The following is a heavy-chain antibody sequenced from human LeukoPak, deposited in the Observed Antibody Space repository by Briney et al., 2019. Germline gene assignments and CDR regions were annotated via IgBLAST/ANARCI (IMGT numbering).Heavy chain of an antibody. J-gene: IGHJ4*02. V-gene: IGHV5-51*01. D-gene: IGHD2-21*02. CDR3: AIPPGYCGNDCSFDH. Sequence: GGSLQISCEASGSLFINYWISWVRRLPGKGLEGMGIIYPGEYETRYSPSFQGLVTISVDKSISTAYLQWSSLKASDTAIYYCAIPPGYCGNDCSFDHWGQGSLVTVSS. CDR2: IYPGEYET. CDR1: GSLFINYW.